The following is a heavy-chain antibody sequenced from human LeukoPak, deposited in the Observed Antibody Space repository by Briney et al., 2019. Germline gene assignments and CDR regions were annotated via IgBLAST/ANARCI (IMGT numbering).Heavy chain of an antibody. CDR3: ARVLMYYDSSGYGY. V-gene: IGHV3-23*01. Sequence: GGSLRLSCAASGFTFSSYAMSWVRQAPGKGLEWVSAISGSGGSTYYADSVKGRFTISRDNAKNSLYLQMNSLRAEDTAVYYCARVLMYYDSSGYGYWGQGTLVTVSS. CDR1: GFTFSSYA. D-gene: IGHD3-22*01. J-gene: IGHJ4*02. CDR2: ISGSGGST.